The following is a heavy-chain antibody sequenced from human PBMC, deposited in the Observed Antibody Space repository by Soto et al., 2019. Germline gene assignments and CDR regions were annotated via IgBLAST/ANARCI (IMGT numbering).Heavy chain of an antibody. Sequence: QVQLVQSGAEVKEPGDSVRVSCEASGYTFPAYYIHWVRQAPGQGLEWMGWINPKFGDTTYAQDFQGRVSMTRDMSISTVYMELSSLTSDDTAIYYCARNMDYYYGRGSGNGHGVWGQGTTVTVFS. V-gene: IGHV1-2*02. D-gene: IGHD3-10*02. J-gene: IGHJ6*02. CDR2: INPKFGDT. CDR3: ARNMDYYYGRGSGNGHGV. CDR1: GYTFPAYY.